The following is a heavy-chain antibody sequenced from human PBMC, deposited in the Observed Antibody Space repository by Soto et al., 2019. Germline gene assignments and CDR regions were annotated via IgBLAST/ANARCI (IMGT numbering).Heavy chain of an antibody. V-gene: IGHV4-59*01. CDR2: IYYSGST. Sequence: QVQLQESGPGLVKPSETLSLTCTVSGGSISSYYWSWIRQPPGKGLEWIGDIYYSGSTNYNPSLNSRATISVATSKSQFSLKLSSVTAADTAVQYGAGGGGPDSHAPSQFDYWGQGTLVTGSS. J-gene: IGHJ4*02. CDR1: GGSISSYY. CDR3: AGGGGPDSHAPSQFDY. D-gene: IGHD3-16*01.